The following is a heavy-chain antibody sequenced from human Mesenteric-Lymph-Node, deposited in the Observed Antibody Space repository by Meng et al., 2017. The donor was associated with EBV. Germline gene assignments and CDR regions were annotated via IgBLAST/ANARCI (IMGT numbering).Heavy chain of an antibody. V-gene: IGHV1-18*01. Sequence: QAELVESGGGVKKPGASVKVSCKASGYTFTNYGITWVRPAPGQGLEWMGWINAYNGDTNYAQTLQGRVTMTTDTSTSTAYMELRSLRSDDTAVYYCARVEVGITSGDYWGQGTLVTVSS. D-gene: IGHD2-21*01. CDR2: INAYNGDT. CDR3: ARVEVGITSGDY. J-gene: IGHJ4*02. CDR1: GYTFTNYG.